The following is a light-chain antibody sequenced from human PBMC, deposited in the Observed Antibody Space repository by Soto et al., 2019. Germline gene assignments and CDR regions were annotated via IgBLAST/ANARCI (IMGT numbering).Light chain of an antibody. Sequence: DIVMTQSPDSLAVPLGERATINCKSRQSISCNSNKNNCLAWYQQKPGQPPKLLIYWASTRESGVPDIFSRSGAGTACTLSITSLQDEDVTVDCCRQHYSIPWTFRQGTQVDIK. V-gene: IGKV4-1*01. J-gene: IGKJ1*01. CDR3: RQHYSIPWT. CDR1: QSISCNSNKNNC. CDR2: WAS.